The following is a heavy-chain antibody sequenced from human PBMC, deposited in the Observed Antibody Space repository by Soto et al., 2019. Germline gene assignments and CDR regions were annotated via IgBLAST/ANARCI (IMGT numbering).Heavy chain of an antibody. CDR1: GGSISSGGYS. CDR3: ARAGGLGAVAVAY. J-gene: IGHJ4*02. D-gene: IGHD6-19*01. Sequence: SETLSLTCAVSGGSISSGGYSCNWIRQPPGKGLEWIGYIYHGGSTYYNPSLKSRVTISVDRSKNQFSLKLSSVTAADTAVYYCARAGGLGAVAVAYWGQGTLVTVSS. CDR2: IYHGGST. V-gene: IGHV4-30-2*01.